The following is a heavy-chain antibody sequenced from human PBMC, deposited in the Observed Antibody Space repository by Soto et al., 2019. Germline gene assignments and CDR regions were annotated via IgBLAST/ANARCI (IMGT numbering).Heavy chain of an antibody. CDR1: GFTFDDYA. CDR2: ISWNSGSI. V-gene: IGHV3-9*01. D-gene: IGHD5-12*01. CDR3: AKANRGTWAFPGY. J-gene: IGHJ4*02. Sequence: GGSLRLSCAASGFTFDDYAMHWVRQAPGKGLEWVSGISWNSGSIGYADSVKGRLTISRDNAKNSLYLQMNSLRAEDTALYYCAKANRGTWAFPGYWGQGTLVTVSS.